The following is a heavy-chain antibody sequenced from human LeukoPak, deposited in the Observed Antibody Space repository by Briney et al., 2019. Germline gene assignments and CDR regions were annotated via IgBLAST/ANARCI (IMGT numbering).Heavy chain of an antibody. Sequence: PGGSLRLSCAASGFTSSNNAMSCVRQAPGKGLVWVSGISGSGDTTYYADSVKGRFTISRHNSKNMLYLQMNSLRAEDTAVYYCAEDKSLAAYTLDYWGQGTLVTVSS. CDR3: AEDKSLAAYTLDY. CDR1: GFTSSNNA. D-gene: IGHD6-6*01. CDR2: ISGSGDTT. J-gene: IGHJ4*02. V-gene: IGHV3-23*01.